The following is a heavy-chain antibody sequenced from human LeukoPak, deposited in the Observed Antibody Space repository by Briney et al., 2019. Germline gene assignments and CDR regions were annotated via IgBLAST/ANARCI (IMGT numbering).Heavy chain of an antibody. CDR1: GGSISSYY. J-gene: IGHJ4*02. CDR2: IYYSGST. Sequence: SETLSLTCTVSGGSISSYYWSWIRQPPGKGLEWIGYIYYSGSTNYNPSLKSRVTISVDTSKNQFSLKLSSVTAADTAVYYCARDRYTVTHGDNFDYWGQGTLVTVSS. CDR3: ARDRYTVTHGDNFDY. D-gene: IGHD4-17*01. V-gene: IGHV4-59*12.